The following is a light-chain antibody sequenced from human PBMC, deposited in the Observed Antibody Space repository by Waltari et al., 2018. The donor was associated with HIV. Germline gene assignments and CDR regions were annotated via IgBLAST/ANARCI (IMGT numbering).Light chain of an antibody. V-gene: IGKV4-1*01. Sequence: DIVMTQSPKSLAVSLGERATINCWSSRTILYSSNNQNYLAWYQQKPGQSPKLLIYWASMRDSGVPDRFSGSGSGTDFTLTISRLQTEDVAVYYCQQYYSSPPYTFGQGTKLEIK. CDR2: WAS. CDR1: RTILYSSNNQNY. J-gene: IGKJ2*01. CDR3: QQYYSSPPYT.